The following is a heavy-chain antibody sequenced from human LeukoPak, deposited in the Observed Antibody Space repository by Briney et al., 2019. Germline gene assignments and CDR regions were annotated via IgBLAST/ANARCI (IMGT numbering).Heavy chain of an antibody. Sequence: SETLSLTCAVYGGSFSGYYWSWIRQPPGKGLEWIGEVWHSGSTNYYPSLKSRVTISIEKSKNQFSLKLSSVTAADTAVYYCAGAYCGGDCYSGRAFDIWGQGTMVTVSS. CDR1: GGSFSGYY. CDR3: AGAYCGGDCYSGRAFDI. D-gene: IGHD2-21*02. J-gene: IGHJ3*02. CDR2: VWHSGST. V-gene: IGHV4-34*01.